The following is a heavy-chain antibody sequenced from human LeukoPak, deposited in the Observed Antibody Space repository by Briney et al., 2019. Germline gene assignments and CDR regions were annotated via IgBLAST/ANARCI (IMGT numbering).Heavy chain of an antibody. CDR3: AKDQGGSSWFSAFDI. Sequence: GGSLRLSCTASGFTFSTYALSWVRQAPGKGLEWVSAISGSGGSTYYADSVKGRFTISRDNSKNTLYLQMNSLRAEDTAVYYCAKDQGGSSWFSAFDIWGQGTMVTVSS. CDR2: ISGSGGST. J-gene: IGHJ3*02. V-gene: IGHV3-23*01. D-gene: IGHD6-13*01. CDR1: GFTFSTYA.